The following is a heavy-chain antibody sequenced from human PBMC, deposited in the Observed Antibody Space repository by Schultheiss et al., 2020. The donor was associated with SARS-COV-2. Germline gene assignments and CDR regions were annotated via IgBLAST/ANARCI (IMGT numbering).Heavy chain of an antibody. V-gene: IGHV4-59*12. CDR2: IYYSGST. CDR3: ARDSGGYSSSWSFDY. CDR1: GGSISSYY. J-gene: IGHJ4*02. Sequence: SQTLSLTCTVSGGSISSYYWSWIRQPPGKGLEWIGYIYYSGSTYYNPSLKSRVTISVDTSKNQFSLKLSSVTAADTAVYYCARDSGGYSSSWSFDYWGQGTLVTVSS. D-gene: IGHD6-13*01.